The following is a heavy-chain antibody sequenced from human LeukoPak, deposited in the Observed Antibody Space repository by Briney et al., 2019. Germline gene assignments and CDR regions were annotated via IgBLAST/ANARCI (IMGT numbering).Heavy chain of an antibody. V-gene: IGHV3-23*01. D-gene: IGHD3-22*01. CDR1: GFTFRDYA. CDR3: ATDAGSGFLDS. CDR2: ITGGGGST. J-gene: IGHJ5*01. Sequence: GGSLRLSCAGSGFTFRDYAMSWVRQAPWQGLEWVSTITGGGGSTYYADSVKGRFAISRDNSKNTLYLQMNSLRAEDTAIYYCATDAGSGFLDSWGQGTLVTVSS.